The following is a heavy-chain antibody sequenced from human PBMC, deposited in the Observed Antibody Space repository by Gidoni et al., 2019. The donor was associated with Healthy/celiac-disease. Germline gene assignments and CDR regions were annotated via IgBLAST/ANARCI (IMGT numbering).Heavy chain of an antibody. CDR2: INPNSGGT. D-gene: IGHD3-10*01. CDR1: GYTLTGYY. V-gene: IGHV1-2*04. J-gene: IGHJ6*02. Sequence: QVQLVQSGAEVKKPGASVKVSCKASGYTLTGYYMHWVRQTPPGQGLEWMGWINPNSGGTNYAQKFQGWVTMTSDTSLSTAYMELSRLRSDDTAVYYCARDVTMVRGVSPPYYYYGMDVWGQGTTVTVSS. CDR3: ARDVTMVRGVSPPYYYYGMDV.